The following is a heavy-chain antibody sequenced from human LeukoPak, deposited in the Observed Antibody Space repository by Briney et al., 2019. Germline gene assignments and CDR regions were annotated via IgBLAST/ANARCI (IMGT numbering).Heavy chain of an antibody. V-gene: IGHV4-39*07. CDR2: IYYSGST. CDR3: ARRGRYCSSTSCYSPLNYYYYYYMDV. J-gene: IGHJ6*03. D-gene: IGHD2-2*01. Sequence: PSETLSLTCTVSGGSISSSSYYWGWIRQPPVKGLEWIGSIYYSGSTYYNPSLKSRVTISVDTSRNQFSLKLSSVTAADTAVYYCARRGRYCSSTSCYSPLNYYYYYYMDVWGKGTTVTISS. CDR1: GGSISSSSYY.